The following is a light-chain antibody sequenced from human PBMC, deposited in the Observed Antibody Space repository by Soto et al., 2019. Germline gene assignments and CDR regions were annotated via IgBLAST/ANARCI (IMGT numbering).Light chain of an antibody. CDR2: DAS. CDR1: QSISTW. Sequence: DIQMTQSPSTLSASLGDRVTLTCRASQSISTWLAWYQQKPGKAPKLLIYDASTLESGVPSRFSGSGSGTERTLTISNLQPDDFATYYCLQYNSYPYTFGQGTKLEIK. CDR3: LQYNSYPYT. V-gene: IGKV1-5*01. J-gene: IGKJ2*01.